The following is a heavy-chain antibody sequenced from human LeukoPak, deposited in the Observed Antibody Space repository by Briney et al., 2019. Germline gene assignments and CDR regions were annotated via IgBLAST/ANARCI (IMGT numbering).Heavy chain of an antibody. Sequence: GGSLRLSCTVSGFTVSSNSMSWVRQAPGKGLEWVSFIYSDNTHYSDSVKGRFAISRDNSKNTLYLQVDNLRADDTAVYYCVKCGRYFVEDFDYWGQGSLVTVSS. V-gene: IGHV3-53*01. D-gene: IGHD1-26*01. CDR2: IYSDNT. J-gene: IGHJ4*02. CDR1: GFTVSSNS. CDR3: VKCGRYFVEDFDY.